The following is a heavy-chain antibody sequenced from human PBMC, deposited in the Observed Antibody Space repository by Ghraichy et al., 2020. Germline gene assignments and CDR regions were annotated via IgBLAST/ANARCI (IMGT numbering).Heavy chain of an antibody. V-gene: IGHV1-18*01. Sequence: ASVKVSCKASGYTFTSYGISWVRQAPGQGLEWMGWISAYNGNTNYAQKLQGRVTITTDTSTSTAYMELRSLRSDDTAVYYCAREGGIVVVTATLAVWGQGTLVTVSS. J-gene: IGHJ4*02. CDR2: ISAYNGNT. D-gene: IGHD2-21*02. CDR3: AREGGIVVVTATLAV. CDR1: GYTFTSYG.